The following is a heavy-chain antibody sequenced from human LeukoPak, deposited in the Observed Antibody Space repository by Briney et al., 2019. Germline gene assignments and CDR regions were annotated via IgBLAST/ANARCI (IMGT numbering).Heavy chain of an antibody. CDR3: ARDRTPIAFDY. D-gene: IGHD2-21*01. V-gene: IGHV3-21*01. CDR2: ISSSSSYI. CDR1: GFTFSSYS. Sequence: AGGSLRLSCAASGFTFSSYSMNWVRQAPGKGLEWVSSISSSSSYIYYADSVKGRFTISRDNAKNSLYLQMNSLRVEDTAVYYCARDRTPIAFDYWGQGTLVTVSS. J-gene: IGHJ4*02.